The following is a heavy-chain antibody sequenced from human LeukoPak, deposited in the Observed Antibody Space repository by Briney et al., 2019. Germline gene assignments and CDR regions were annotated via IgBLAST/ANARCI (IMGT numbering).Heavy chain of an antibody. CDR2: IIPILGIA. Sequence: GASVKVSCKASGYTFTSYYMHWVRQAPGQGLEWMGRIIPILGIANYAQKFQGRVTITADKSTSTAYMELSSLRSEDTAVYYCARGDFWSGVDYWGQGTLVTVSS. J-gene: IGHJ4*02. CDR1: GYTFTSYY. D-gene: IGHD3-3*01. V-gene: IGHV1-69*04. CDR3: ARGDFWSGVDY.